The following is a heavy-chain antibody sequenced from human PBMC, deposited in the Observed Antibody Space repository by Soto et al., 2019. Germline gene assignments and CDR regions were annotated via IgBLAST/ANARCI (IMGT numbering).Heavy chain of an antibody. CDR3: AKDLGGTWSFDY. Sequence: QVQLVDSGGGVVQPGRSLRLSCAASGFTFSSDAMHWVRQAPGKGLEWVAVISHDGSNQCYADSVKGRFTISRDDSKNALYLQMNSLRPEDTAVYHCAKDLGGTWSFDYWGQGALVIVSS. D-gene: IGHD6-13*01. CDR2: ISHDGSNQ. V-gene: IGHV3-30*18. CDR1: GFTFSSDA. J-gene: IGHJ4*02.